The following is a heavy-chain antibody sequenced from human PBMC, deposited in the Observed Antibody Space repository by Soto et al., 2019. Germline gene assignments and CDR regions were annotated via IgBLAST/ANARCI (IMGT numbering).Heavy chain of an antibody. J-gene: IGHJ4*02. CDR2: ISWNSGNI. V-gene: IGHV3-9*01. D-gene: IGHD4-17*01. CDR1: GLIFDDYA. CDR3: AKGASTTVFAFNDY. Sequence: EVHLVESGGGLVQPGRSLRLSCAASGLIFDDYAMHWVRQAPGKGLEWVSSISWNSGNIGYADSVKGRFTISRDNAKNSLYLQMNSVRGDDTALYYCAKGASTTVFAFNDYWGQGTLVTVSS.